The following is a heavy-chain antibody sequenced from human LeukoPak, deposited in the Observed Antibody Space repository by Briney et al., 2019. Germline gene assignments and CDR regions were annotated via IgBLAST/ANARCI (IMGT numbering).Heavy chain of an antibody. D-gene: IGHD6-13*01. V-gene: IGHV1-46*01. J-gene: IGHJ4*02. CDR1: GYIFTNYF. CDR3: ARGRRNSSSWYDDY. CDR2: ISPSDGNR. Sequence: GASVKVSCKASGYIFTNYFIHWVRQAPGQGLEWITIISPSDGNRVYGPKFQGRVTVTSDTSTSTVYMELSSLRSEDTAVYYCARGRRNSSSWYDDYWGQGTLVTVSS.